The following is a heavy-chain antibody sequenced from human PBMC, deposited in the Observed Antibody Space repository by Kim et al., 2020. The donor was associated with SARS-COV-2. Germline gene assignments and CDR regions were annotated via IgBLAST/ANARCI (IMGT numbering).Heavy chain of an antibody. CDR1: GFTFSTYA. V-gene: IGHV3-23*01. CDR2: ISGSGGST. D-gene: IGHD6-13*01. Sequence: GGSLRLSCAVSGFTFSTYAMSWVRQAPGKGLEWVSVISGSGGSTYYADSVKGRFIISRDNSKNTLYLQMNSLRAEDMAVYYCARTRGKAAAGRNYYFDYCGQGTLVTVSS. J-gene: IGHJ4*02. CDR3: ARTRGKAAAGRNYYFDY.